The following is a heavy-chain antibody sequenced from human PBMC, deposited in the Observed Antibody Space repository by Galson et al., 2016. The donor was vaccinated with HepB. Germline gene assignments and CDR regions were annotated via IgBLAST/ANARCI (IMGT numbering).Heavy chain of an antibody. CDR3: ASLADY. CDR1: GFTIENHY. CDR2: ISWNGDSV. Sequence: SLRLSCAASGFTIENHYMTWVRQAPGKGLEWVAGISWNGDSVGFADSVQGRFTITRDNTRNYLYLQMNSLTVEDTALYYCASLADYWGQGTLVTVSS. V-gene: IGHV3-9*01. J-gene: IGHJ4*02.